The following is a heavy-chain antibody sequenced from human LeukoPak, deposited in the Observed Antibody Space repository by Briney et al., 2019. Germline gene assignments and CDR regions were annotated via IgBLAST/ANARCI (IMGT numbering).Heavy chain of an antibody. D-gene: IGHD5-18*01. V-gene: IGHV1-46*04. Sequence: ASVKVSCKASGYSFTSYYMHWVRQAPGQGLEWMGIINPSVGSTSCAQKLQGRVTMTRDTSTSTVYMELSSLRSEDTAVYYCARVPLGSHGIDYWGQGTLVTVSS. CDR3: ARVPLGSHGIDY. CDR1: GYSFTSYY. CDR2: INPSVGST. J-gene: IGHJ4*02.